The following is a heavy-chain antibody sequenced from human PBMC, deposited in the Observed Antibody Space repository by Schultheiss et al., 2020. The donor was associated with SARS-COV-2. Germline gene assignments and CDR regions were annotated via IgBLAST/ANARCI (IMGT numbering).Heavy chain of an antibody. D-gene: IGHD4-17*01. V-gene: IGHV3-48*02. CDR2: ISSSSSTI. CDR3: ASQAEYGDFWFDP. CDR1: GFTFSSYS. Sequence: GGSLRLSCAASGFTFSSYSMNWVRQAPGKGLEWVSYISSSSSTIYYADSVKGRFTISRDNAKNSLYLQMNSLRDEDTAVYYCASQAEYGDFWFDPWGQGTLVTVSS. J-gene: IGHJ5*02.